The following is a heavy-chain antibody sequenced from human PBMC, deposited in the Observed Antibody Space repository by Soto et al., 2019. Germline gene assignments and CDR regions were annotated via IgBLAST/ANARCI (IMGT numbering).Heavy chain of an antibody. V-gene: IGHV3-30-3*01. J-gene: IGHJ4*02. Sequence: QVQLVESGGGVVQPGRSLRLSCAASGFTFSSYAMHWVRQAPGKGLEWVAVISYDGSNKYYADSVKGRFTISRDNSKNTLYLQMNSLRAEDTAVYYCARALSIAARPIDYWGQGTLVTVSS. CDR1: GFTFSSYA. D-gene: IGHD6-6*01. CDR3: ARALSIAARPIDY. CDR2: ISYDGSNK.